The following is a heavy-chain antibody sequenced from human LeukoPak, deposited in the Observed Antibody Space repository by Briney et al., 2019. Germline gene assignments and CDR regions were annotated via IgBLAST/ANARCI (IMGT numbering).Heavy chain of an antibody. CDR2: IYYSGST. V-gene: IGHV4-39*01. D-gene: IGHD3-16*02. J-gene: IGHJ4*02. CDR1: GASISSTTYY. CDR3: ARTLVQVWGSQSYRTQVFDY. Sequence: SETLSLTCTVSGASISSTTYYWGWIRQPPRKGLEWIASIYYSGSTYYNPSLKSRVTISVDTSKNQFSLRLRSVTAADTAVYYCARTLVQVWGSQSYRTQVFDYWGQGTLVTVSA.